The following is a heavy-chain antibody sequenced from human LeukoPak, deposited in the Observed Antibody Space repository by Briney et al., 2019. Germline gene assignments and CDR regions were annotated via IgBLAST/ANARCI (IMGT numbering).Heavy chain of an antibody. J-gene: IGHJ4*02. CDR1: GFTFSSYA. CDR2: ISYDGSNK. Sequence: GGSLRLSCAASGFTFSSYAMHWVRQAPGKGLEWVAVISYDGSNKYYADSVKGRFTISRDNPKNTLYLQMNSLRAEDTAVYYCASDVSNYKPELAFDYWGQGTLVTVSS. D-gene: IGHD1-7*01. CDR3: ASDVSNYKPELAFDY. V-gene: IGHV3-30-3*01.